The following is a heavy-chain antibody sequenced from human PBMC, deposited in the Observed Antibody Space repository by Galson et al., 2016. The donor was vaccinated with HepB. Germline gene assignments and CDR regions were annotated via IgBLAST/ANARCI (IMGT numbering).Heavy chain of an antibody. Sequence: SLRLSCAASGFTFRNYVMHWVRQAPGKGLEWVAVMSYDGSYKFYADSVKGRFTISRDNAKNSLYLQMNSLRAEDTAVYYCARRGVLWFGEEMYGMDVWGQGTTVTVSS. J-gene: IGHJ6*02. CDR3: ARRGVLWFGEEMYGMDV. CDR1: GFTFRNYV. V-gene: IGHV3-33*01. D-gene: IGHD3-10*01. CDR2: MSYDGSYK.